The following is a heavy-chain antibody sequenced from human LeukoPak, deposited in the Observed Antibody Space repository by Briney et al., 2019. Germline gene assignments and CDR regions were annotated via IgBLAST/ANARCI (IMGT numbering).Heavy chain of an antibody. CDR1: GASISSYY. Sequence: SETLSLTCTVSGASISSYYWSWIRQPPGKGLEWIGYIYYSGSTNYNPSLKSRVTISVDTSKNQFSLKLSSVTAADTAVYYCARDSGYGRLGIDYWGQGTLVTVSS. D-gene: IGHD3-10*01. V-gene: IGHV4-59*01. J-gene: IGHJ4*02. CDR3: ARDSGYGRLGIDY. CDR2: IYYSGST.